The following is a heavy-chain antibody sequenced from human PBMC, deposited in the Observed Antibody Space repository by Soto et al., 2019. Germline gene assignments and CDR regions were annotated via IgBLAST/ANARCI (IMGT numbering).Heavy chain of an antibody. Sequence: GESLKISCNGSGYIFTSYWISWVRQMPGKGLGWMGRIDPSDSYTNYSPSFQGHVTISADKSISTAYLQWISLKASDTAMYYCARHSENCSGGSCYSNDAFDIWGQGTMVTVSS. J-gene: IGHJ3*02. CDR3: ARHSENCSGGSCYSNDAFDI. CDR1: GYIFTSYW. CDR2: IDPSDSYT. D-gene: IGHD2-15*01. V-gene: IGHV5-10-1*01.